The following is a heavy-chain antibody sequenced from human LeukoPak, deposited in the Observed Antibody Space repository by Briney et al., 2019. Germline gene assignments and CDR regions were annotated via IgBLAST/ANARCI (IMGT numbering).Heavy chain of an antibody. D-gene: IGHD1-26*01. J-gene: IGHJ4*02. V-gene: IGHV4-4*07. CDR2: IYTSGST. CDR3: ARGAFDSFDY. CDR1: GGSISSYY. Sequence: SGTLSLTXTVSGGSISSYYWNWIWQPAGKGLEWIGRIYTSGSTNYNPSHKSRVTMSVDTSKNQFSLKLSSVTAADTAVYYCARGAFDSFDYWGQGTLVTVSS.